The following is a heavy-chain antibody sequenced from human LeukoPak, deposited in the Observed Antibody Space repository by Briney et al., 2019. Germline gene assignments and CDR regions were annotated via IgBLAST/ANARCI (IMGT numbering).Heavy chain of an antibody. CDR1: GGSISSGGYY. CDR2: IYYSGST. CDR3: ARAVRAVPFDP. J-gene: IGHJ5*02. Sequence: PQTLSLTCTVSGGSISSGGYYWSWIRQHPGKGLEWIGFIYYSGSTYYNPSLKSRVTISVDTSKNQFSLKLSSVTAADTAVYYCARAVRAVPFDPRGQGTLVTVSS. V-gene: IGHV4-31*03. D-gene: IGHD2-2*01.